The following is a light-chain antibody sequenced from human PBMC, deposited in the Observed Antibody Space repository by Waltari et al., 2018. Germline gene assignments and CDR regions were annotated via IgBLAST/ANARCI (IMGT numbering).Light chain of an antibody. CDR1: QSLLHFSNNDFY. V-gene: IGKV4-1*01. Sequence: DIVMTQSPEYLAASLGERATINCKSRQSLLHFSNNDFYLAWYQQKPGQSPKLLVHWAPTRESGVPDRFSGSGSGREFTLTISSLQAEDVAVYYCQQYYSIPYTFGQGTRLEIK. J-gene: IGKJ2*01. CDR2: WAP. CDR3: QQYYSIPYT.